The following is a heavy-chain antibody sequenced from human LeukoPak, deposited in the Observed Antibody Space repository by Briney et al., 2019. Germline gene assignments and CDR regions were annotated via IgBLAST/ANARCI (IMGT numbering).Heavy chain of an antibody. Sequence: GGSLRLSCAVTGFTSVNYAMSWVRQAPGKGLEWVSAISGSGGSTYYADSVKGRFTISRDNSKNTLYLQMNSLRAEDTAVYYCAKRLLYPSWGQGTLVTVSS. V-gene: IGHV3-23*01. J-gene: IGHJ4*02. CDR3: AKRLLYPS. D-gene: IGHD2-21*02. CDR1: GFTSVNYA. CDR2: ISGSGGST.